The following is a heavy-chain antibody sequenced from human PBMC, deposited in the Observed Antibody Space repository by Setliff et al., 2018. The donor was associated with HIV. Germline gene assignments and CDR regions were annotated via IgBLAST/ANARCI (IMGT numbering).Heavy chain of an antibody. CDR2: ITKRADET. J-gene: IGHJ3*02. CDR1: GFTFSSYW. D-gene: IGHD3-10*01. CDR3: VRDLLWAFDM. Sequence: PGGSLRLSCAASGFTFSSYWIIWVRQAPGKGLEWISYITKRADETHYADSVKGRFSISRDTAKNSLYLQMNSLRPEDTALYYCVRDLLWAFDMWGPGTMVTVSS. V-gene: IGHV3-21*05.